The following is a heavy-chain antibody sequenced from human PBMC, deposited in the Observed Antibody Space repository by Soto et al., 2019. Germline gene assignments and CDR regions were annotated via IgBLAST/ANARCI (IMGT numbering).Heavy chain of an antibody. D-gene: IGHD2-15*01. V-gene: IGHV3-30-3*01. CDR2: ISYDGSNK. Sequence: GGSLRLSCAASGFTFSSYAMHWVRQAPGKGLEWVAVISYDGSNKYYADSVKGRFTISRDNSKNTLYPQMNSLRAEDTAVYYCARGPRYCSGGSCLTDDWGQGSLVTVSS. CDR1: GFTFSSYA. CDR3: ARGPRYCSGGSCLTDD. J-gene: IGHJ4*02.